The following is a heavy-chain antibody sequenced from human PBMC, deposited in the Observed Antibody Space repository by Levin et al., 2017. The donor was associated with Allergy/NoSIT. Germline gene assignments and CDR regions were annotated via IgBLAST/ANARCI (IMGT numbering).Heavy chain of an antibody. CDR1: GYTFTGYS. J-gene: IGHJ4*02. V-gene: IGHV1-18*04. CDR3: ARDYLTISGPGY. CDR2: ISVHDGYT. Sequence: ASVKVSCKTSGYTFTGYSISWVRQAPGQGLEWMGCISVHDGYTNFAQNLQDRITLTADTSTNTAYMDLRSLRSDDTAVYYCARDYLTISGPGYWGQGTLVTVSS. D-gene: IGHD3-9*01.